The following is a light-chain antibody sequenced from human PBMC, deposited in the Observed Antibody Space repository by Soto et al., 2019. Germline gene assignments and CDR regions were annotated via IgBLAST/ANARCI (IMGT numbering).Light chain of an antibody. Sequence: QPVLTQPPSVSGAPGQRVTISCTGSSSNIGAGYDVHWYQQLPGTAPKLLIYGSSNRPSGVPDRFSGSTSGTSASLAITGLQAEDEADYYCQSYDSSLSGSYVFGTGTKVTVL. CDR1: SSNIGAGYD. V-gene: IGLV1-40*01. J-gene: IGLJ1*01. CDR3: QSYDSSLSGSYV. CDR2: GSS.